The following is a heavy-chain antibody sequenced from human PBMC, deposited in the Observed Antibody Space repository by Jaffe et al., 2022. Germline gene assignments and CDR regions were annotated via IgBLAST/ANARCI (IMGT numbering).Heavy chain of an antibody. Sequence: QLQLQESGPGLVEPSETLSLTCTVSGGSISSSDSYWGWIRQPPGKGLEWIGSLYYTSGPTFLNPSLKSRVTTSVDTSKSQFSLKLSSVTAADTAVYYCARHATRYRSGHYLPGWFDPWGQGTLVTVSS. V-gene: IGHV4-39*01. CDR3: ARHATRYRSGHYLPGWFDP. D-gene: IGHD6-19*01. CDR1: GGSISSSDSY. J-gene: IGHJ5*02. CDR2: LYYTSGPT.